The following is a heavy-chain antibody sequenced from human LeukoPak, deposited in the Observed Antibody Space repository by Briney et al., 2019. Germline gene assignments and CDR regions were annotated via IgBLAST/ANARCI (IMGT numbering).Heavy chain of an antibody. J-gene: IGHJ5*02. CDR3: ARSLGGARGTIGAP. V-gene: IGHV3-20*04. D-gene: IGHD3-16*01. CDR2: INWSGDSR. CDR1: GFTFDDYA. Sequence: GGSLRLSCAASGFTFDDYAMTWVRQAPGKGLEWVSGINWSGDSRGYADSVNGRFTVSRDNAKNSLHLQINSLSTDETACYYCARSLGGARGTIGAPWGQGTLVTVSS.